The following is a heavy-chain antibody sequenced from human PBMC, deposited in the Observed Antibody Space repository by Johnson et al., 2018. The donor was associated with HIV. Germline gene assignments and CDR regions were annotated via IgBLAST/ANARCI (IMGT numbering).Heavy chain of an antibody. V-gene: IGHV3-30-3*01. CDR3: ARPVPDYYDSSGYYSAAFDI. CDR2: ISYDGNTK. J-gene: IGHJ3*02. CDR1: GFSFTKYA. D-gene: IGHD3-22*01. Sequence: QVQLVESGGGVVQPGRSLRLSCAASGFSFTKYAMHWVRQAPGKGLEWVAIISYDGNTKYYADSVKGRFHISRDNSKNTLYLQMNSLRAEDTAVYYCARPVPDYYDSSGYYSAAFDIWGQGTMVTVSS.